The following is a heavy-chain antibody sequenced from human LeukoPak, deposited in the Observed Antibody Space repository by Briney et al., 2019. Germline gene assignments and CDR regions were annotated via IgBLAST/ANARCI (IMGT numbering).Heavy chain of an antibody. CDR3: ADQVGAHDAFDI. CDR2: ISGSGGST. D-gene: IGHD1-26*01. CDR1: GFTFSSYA. J-gene: IGHJ3*02. V-gene: IGHV3-23*01. Sequence: GGSLRLSCAASGFTFSSYAMSWVRQAPGKGLEWASAISGSGGSTYYADSVKGRFTISRDNSKNTLYLQMNSLRAEDTAVYYCADQVGAHDAFDIWGQGTMVTVSS.